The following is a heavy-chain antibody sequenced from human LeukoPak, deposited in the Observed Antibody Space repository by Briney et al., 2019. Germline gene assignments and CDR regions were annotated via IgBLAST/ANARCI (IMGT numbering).Heavy chain of an antibody. D-gene: IGHD3-9*01. Sequence: ASVKVSCMASGYTFTSYGISWVRQAPGQGLEWMGWISAYNGNTNYAQKLQGRVTMTTDTSTSTAYMELRSLRSDDTAVYYCAREGPGEGILTGPTQSDYWGQGTLVTVSS. CDR1: GYTFTSYG. CDR3: AREGPGEGILTGPTQSDY. V-gene: IGHV1-18*04. J-gene: IGHJ4*02. CDR2: ISAYNGNT.